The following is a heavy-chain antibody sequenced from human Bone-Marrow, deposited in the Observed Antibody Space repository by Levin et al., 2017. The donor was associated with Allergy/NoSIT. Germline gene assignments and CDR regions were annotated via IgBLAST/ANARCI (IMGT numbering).Heavy chain of an antibody. J-gene: IGHJ4*02. CDR1: GFAFNSHG. CDR3: ARGNDVWSGPIDF. Sequence: GGSLRLSCAASGFAFNSHGMHWVRQAPGKGLEWVAVIWSDGNYEYYADSVKGRVAISRDNSNNKVFLQMNSLRAEDTAVYYCARGNDVWSGPIDFWGQGTLVTVSS. CDR2: IWSDGNYE. D-gene: IGHD3-3*01. V-gene: IGHV3-33*01.